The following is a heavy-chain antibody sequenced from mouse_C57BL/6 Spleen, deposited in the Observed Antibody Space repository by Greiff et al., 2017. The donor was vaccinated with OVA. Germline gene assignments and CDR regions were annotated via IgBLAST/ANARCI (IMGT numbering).Heavy chain of an antibody. CDR1: GYTFTSYW. D-gene: IGHD1-1*01. V-gene: IGHV1-69*01. Sequence: QVQLQQPGAELVMPGASVKLSCKASGYTFTSYWMHWVKQRPGQGLEWIGEIDPSDSYTNYNQKFKGKSTLTVDKSSSTAYMQLSSLTSEDSAVYYCARSTMTYGSSYYYAMDYWGQGTSVTVSS. CDR3: ARSTMTYGSSYYYAMDY. J-gene: IGHJ4*01. CDR2: IDPSDSYT.